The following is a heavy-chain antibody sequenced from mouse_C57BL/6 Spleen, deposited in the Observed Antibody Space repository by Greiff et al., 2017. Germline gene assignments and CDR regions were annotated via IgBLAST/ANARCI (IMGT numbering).Heavy chain of an antibody. V-gene: IGHV1-5*01. CDR1: GYTFTSYW. D-gene: IGHD1-1*01. CDR2: IYPGNSDT. J-gene: IGHJ2*01. Sequence: EVQLQQSGTVLARPGASVKMSCKTSGYTFTSYWMHWVKQRPGQGLEWIGAIYPGNSDTSYNQKFKGKAKLTAVTSASTAYMELSSLTNEDSAVYYCTKITTVVATDYWGKGTTLTGSS. CDR3: TKITTVVATDY.